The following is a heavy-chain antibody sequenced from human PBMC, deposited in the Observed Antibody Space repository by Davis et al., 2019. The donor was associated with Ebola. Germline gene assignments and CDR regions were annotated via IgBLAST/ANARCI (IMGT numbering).Heavy chain of an antibody. CDR3: ARVLVLLGSSEDNHGWWEGFDY. CDR1: GYSFTDYY. D-gene: IGHD3-10*01. Sequence: ASVKVSCKASGYSFTDYYMHWVRQAPGQGLEWMGWIGAYNGNTNYAQKLQGRVTMTTDTSTSTAYMELRSLRSDDTAVYYCARVLVLLGSSEDNHGWWEGFDYWGQGTLVTVSS. CDR2: IGAYNGNT. V-gene: IGHV1-18*04. J-gene: IGHJ4*02.